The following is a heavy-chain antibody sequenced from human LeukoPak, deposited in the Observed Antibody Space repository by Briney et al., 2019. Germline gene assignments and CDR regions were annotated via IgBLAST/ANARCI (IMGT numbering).Heavy chain of an antibody. D-gene: IGHD3-10*01. CDR2: IRYDGSNK. J-gene: IGHJ4*02. CDR1: GFTFSSYG. CDR3: AKDVSNGGKEPIYYGSGSYYNALSPDY. Sequence: PGGSLRLSCAASGFTFSSYGMHWVRQAPGKGLEWVAFIRYDGSNKYYADSVKGRFTISRDNSKNTLYLQMNSLRAEDTAVYYCAKDVSNGGKEPIYYGSGSYYNALSPDYWGQGTLVTVSS. V-gene: IGHV3-30*02.